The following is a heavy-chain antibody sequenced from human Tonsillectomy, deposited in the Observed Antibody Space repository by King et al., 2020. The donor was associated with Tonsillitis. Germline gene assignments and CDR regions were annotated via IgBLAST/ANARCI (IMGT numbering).Heavy chain of an antibody. CDR3: AKSNRGRITIFGIIIQPFDY. J-gene: IGHJ4*02. V-gene: IGHV3-23*04. CDR2: ISGSGFDT. CDR1: GFTFNTYA. Sequence: VQLVESGGGLVQPGGSLRLSCAASGFTFNTYAMTWVRQAPGKGLEWVSSISGSGFDTYYADSVKGRFTISRDNFKTTLSLQMNSLRAEDTAVYYFAKSNRGRITIFGIIIQPFDYWGPGSLVTVSS. D-gene: IGHD3-3*01.